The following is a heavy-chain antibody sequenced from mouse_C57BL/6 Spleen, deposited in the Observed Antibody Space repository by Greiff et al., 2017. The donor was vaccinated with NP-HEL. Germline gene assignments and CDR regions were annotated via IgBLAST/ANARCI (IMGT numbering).Heavy chain of an antibody. CDR2: ISNGGGST. J-gene: IGHJ2*01. Sequence: DVKLVESGGGLVQPGGSLKLSCAASGFTFSDYYMYWVRQTPEKRLEWVAYISNGGGSTYYPDTVKGRFTISRDNAKNTLYLQMSRLKSEDTAMYYCARTGGYYFDYWGQGTTLTVSS. V-gene: IGHV5-12*01. CDR1: GFTFSDYY. CDR3: ARTGGYYFDY.